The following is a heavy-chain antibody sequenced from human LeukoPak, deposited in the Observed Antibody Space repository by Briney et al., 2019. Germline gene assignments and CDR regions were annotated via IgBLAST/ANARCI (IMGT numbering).Heavy chain of an antibody. CDR1: GFTFSSYW. J-gene: IGHJ4*02. Sequence: GGSLRLSCAASGFTFSSYWMHWVRQTPGKGLVRVSRIKGDGSDTLYADSVKGRFTISRDNSKNTLYLQTSSLGVDDTAVYYCARASTTVPNLLDYWGQGALVSVSS. D-gene: IGHD4-17*01. V-gene: IGHV3-74*01. CDR3: ARASTTVPNLLDY. CDR2: IKGDGSDT.